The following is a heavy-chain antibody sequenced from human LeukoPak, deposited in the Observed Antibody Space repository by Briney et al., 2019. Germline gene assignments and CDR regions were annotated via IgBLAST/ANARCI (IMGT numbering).Heavy chain of an antibody. CDR3: ARGTLYGDLRGPFQH. CDR2: INPSGGST. V-gene: IGHV1-46*01. Sequence: EASVKVSCKASGYTFTSYYMHWVRQAPGQGLAWMGIINPSGGSTSYAQKFQGRVTMTRDTSTSTVYMELSSLRSEDTAVYYCARGTLYGDLRGPFQHWGQGTLVTVSS. D-gene: IGHD4-17*01. CDR1: GYTFTSYY. J-gene: IGHJ1*01.